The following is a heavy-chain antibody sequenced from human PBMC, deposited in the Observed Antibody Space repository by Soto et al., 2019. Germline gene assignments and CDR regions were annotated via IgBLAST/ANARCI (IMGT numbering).Heavy chain of an antibody. CDR3: ARVNLDYVTGMDV. CDR1: GGPITNY. CDR2: IYDSGST. D-gene: IGHD4-17*01. Sequence: QVQLQESGPGLVKPSQTLSLTCTVSGGPITNYWSWIRQHPGKGLEWIGYIYDSGSTYYNPSLKSRVTMSLDTSKNQLSLKLNSVTAADTAVYYCARVNLDYVTGMDVWGQGTTVTVSS. J-gene: IGHJ6*02. V-gene: IGHV4-31*03.